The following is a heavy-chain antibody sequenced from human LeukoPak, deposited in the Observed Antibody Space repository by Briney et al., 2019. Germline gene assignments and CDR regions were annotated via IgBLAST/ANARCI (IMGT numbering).Heavy chain of an antibody. J-gene: IGHJ6*03. Sequence: GGGLVKPGGSLRLSCAASGFTFSSYSMNWVRQAPGKGLEWVSSISSSSSYIYYADSVKGRFTISRDNAKNSLYLQMNSLRAEDTAVYYCAREMGSSGYYYYYYMDVWGKGTTVTISS. CDR1: GFTFSSYS. D-gene: IGHD3-22*01. CDR3: AREMGSSGYYYYYYMDV. V-gene: IGHV3-21*01. CDR2: ISSSSSYI.